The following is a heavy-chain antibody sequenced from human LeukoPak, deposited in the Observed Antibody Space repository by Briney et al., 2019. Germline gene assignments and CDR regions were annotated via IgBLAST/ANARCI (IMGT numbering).Heavy chain of an antibody. Sequence: ASVKVSCKASGYTFTSYDINWVRQATGQGLEWMGWMNPNSGNTGYAQKFQGRVTMTEDTSTDTAYMELSSLRSEDTAVYYCAPVKSSSWYYFDYWGQGTLVTVSS. J-gene: IGHJ4*02. CDR3: APVKSSSWYYFDY. D-gene: IGHD6-13*01. CDR2: MNPNSGNT. CDR1: GYTFTSYD. V-gene: IGHV1-8*01.